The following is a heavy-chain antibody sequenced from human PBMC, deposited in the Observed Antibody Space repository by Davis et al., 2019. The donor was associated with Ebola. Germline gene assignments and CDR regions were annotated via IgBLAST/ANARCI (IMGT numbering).Heavy chain of an antibody. Sequence: GGSLRLSCAASGFTFSSYAMHWVRQAPGKGLEWVAVISYDGSNKYYADSVKGRFTISRDNAKNSLYLQMNSLRAEDTAVYYCARDTGWYLNGMDVWGQGTTVTVSS. CDR2: ISYDGSNK. CDR1: GFTFSSYA. V-gene: IGHV3-30-3*01. J-gene: IGHJ6*02. CDR3: ARDTGWYLNGMDV. D-gene: IGHD6-19*01.